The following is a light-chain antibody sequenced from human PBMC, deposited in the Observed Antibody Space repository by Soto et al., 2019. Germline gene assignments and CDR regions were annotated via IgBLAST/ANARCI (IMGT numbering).Light chain of an antibody. V-gene: IGKV1-39*01. Sequence: DIQMTQSPSSVSASIGDTVTITCRASQDINVYLNWYQHKPGEVPKLLIYSASTLHSGVPSRFTGSGSETDFTLTIRGLQPEDFATYYCQHGYVAPYSFGQGTKVDIK. CDR2: SAS. CDR3: QHGYVAPYS. CDR1: QDINVY. J-gene: IGKJ2*03.